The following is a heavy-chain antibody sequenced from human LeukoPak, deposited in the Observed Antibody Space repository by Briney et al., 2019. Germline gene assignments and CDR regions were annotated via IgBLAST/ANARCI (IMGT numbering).Heavy chain of an antibody. CDR2: IRYDGSNK. D-gene: IGHD6-13*01. J-gene: IGHJ6*02. Sequence: GGSPRLSCAASGFTFSSYGMHWVRQAPGKGLEWVAFIRYDGSNKYYADSVKGRFTISRDNSKNTLYLQMNSLRAEDTAVYYCAKDKDSSSWLTSYYGMDVWGQGTTVTVSS. CDR3: AKDKDSSSWLTSYYGMDV. V-gene: IGHV3-30*02. CDR1: GFTFSSYG.